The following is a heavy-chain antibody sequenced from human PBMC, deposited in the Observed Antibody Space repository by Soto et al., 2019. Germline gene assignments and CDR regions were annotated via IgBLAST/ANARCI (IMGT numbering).Heavy chain of an antibody. CDR2: ISYDGSNK. D-gene: IGHD1-26*01. Sequence: QVQLVESGGGVVQPGRSLRLSCAASGFTFSSYAMHWVRQAPGKGLEWVAVISYDGSNKYYADSVKGRFTISRDNSKNTLILQMNSLRAEDTAVYYCARGTTAYYYYYGMDVWGQGTTVTVSS. V-gene: IGHV3-30-3*01. CDR3: ARGTTAYYYYYGMDV. CDR1: GFTFSSYA. J-gene: IGHJ6*02.